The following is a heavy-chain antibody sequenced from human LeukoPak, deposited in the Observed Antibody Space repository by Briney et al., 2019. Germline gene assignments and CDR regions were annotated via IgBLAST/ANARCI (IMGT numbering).Heavy chain of an antibody. J-gene: IGHJ4*02. CDR2: IYTSGST. CDR1: GGSISSYY. V-gene: IGHV4-4*07. D-gene: IGHD3-10*01. CDR3: ARTTSTYYYGSGIDFDY. Sequence: PSETLSLTCTVSGGSISSYYWSWIRQPAGKGLEWIGRIYTSGSTNYNASLKSRVSMSVDTSKNQFSLKLSSVTAADTAVYYCARTTSTYYYGSGIDFDYWGQGTLVTVSS.